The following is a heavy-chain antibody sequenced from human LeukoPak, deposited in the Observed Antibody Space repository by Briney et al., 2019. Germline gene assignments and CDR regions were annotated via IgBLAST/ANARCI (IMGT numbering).Heavy chain of an antibody. CDR3: ASHHAGTPLDY. CDR2: ISSSSSYI. J-gene: IGHJ4*02. CDR1: GFTFSSFS. D-gene: IGHD6-13*01. V-gene: IGHV3-21*01. Sequence: GGSLRLSCAASGFTFSSFSMNWVRQAPGKGLEWVSSISSSSSYIYYADSVKGRFTISRDNAKNSLYLQMNSLRAEDTAVYYCASHHAGTPLDYWGQGTLVTVSS.